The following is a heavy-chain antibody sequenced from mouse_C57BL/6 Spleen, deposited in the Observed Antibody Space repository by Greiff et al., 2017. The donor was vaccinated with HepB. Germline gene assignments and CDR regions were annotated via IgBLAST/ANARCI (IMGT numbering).Heavy chain of an antibody. V-gene: IGHV1-42*01. CDR1: GYSFTGYY. Sequence: EVQLQQSGPELVKPGASVKISCKASGYSFTGYYMNWVKQSPEKSLEWIGEINPSTGGTTYNQKFKAKATLTVDKSSSTAYMQLKSLTSEDSAVYYCARRASSGSYYAMDYWGQGTSVTVSS. J-gene: IGHJ4*01. D-gene: IGHD3-2*02. CDR2: INPSTGGT. CDR3: ARRASSGSYYAMDY.